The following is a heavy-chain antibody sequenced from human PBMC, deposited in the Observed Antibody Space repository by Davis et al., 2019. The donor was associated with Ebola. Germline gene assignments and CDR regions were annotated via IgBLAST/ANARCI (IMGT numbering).Heavy chain of an antibody. V-gene: IGHV3-48*02. Sequence: PGGSLRLSCAASGLTFSRSSLNWVRQAPGKGLEWVSYISSTGVTIYYADSVKGRFTISRDNAKNSLFLQMNSLRDDDTAVYYCARAVGCSSTSCLYYYYGMDVWGKGTTVTVSS. D-gene: IGHD2-2*01. CDR1: GLTFSRSS. CDR2: ISSTGVTI. J-gene: IGHJ6*04. CDR3: ARAVGCSSTSCLYYYYGMDV.